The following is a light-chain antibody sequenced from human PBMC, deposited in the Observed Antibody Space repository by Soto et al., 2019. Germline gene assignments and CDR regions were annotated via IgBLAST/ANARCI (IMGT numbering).Light chain of an antibody. V-gene: IGLV2-14*01. CDR3: SSYTSSSTYV. J-gene: IGLJ1*01. Sequence: QSALTQPASVSGSPGQSIAISCTGTSSDVGGYNYVSWYQQHPGKAPKLMIYDVSNRHSGVSNRFSGSKSGNTASLTISGLQAEDGADYYCSSYTSSSTYVFGTGTKLTVL. CDR1: SSDVGGYNY. CDR2: DVS.